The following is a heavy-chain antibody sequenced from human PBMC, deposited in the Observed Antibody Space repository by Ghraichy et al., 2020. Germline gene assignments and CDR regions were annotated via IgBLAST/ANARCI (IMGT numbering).Heavy chain of an antibody. CDR1: SGSFSGYY. D-gene: IGHD3-22*01. CDR3: ARLYYDTSRYYTQLAVDS. CDR2: FYSSENT. Sequence: SETLSVTCTVSSGSFSGYYWSWIRQPPGKGLEWIGYFYSSENTNYHPSLRSRVAMSVDTSRNQLSLKLSSVTAADTAVYYCARLYYDTSRYYTQLAVDSWGQGTLVTVSS. V-gene: IGHV4-4*08. J-gene: IGHJ4*02.